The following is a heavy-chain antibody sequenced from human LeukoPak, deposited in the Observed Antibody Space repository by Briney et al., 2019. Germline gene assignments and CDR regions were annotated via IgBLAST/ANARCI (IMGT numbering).Heavy chain of an antibody. J-gene: IGHJ4*02. Sequence: ASVKVSCKASGYTFTSYGISWVRQAPGQGLVWMGWISAYNGNTNYAQKLQGRVTMTTDTSTSTAYMELRSLRSDDTAVYYCARGDSSGYYSFTQFDYSGQGTLVTVSS. CDR2: ISAYNGNT. CDR3: ARGDSSGYYSFTQFDY. V-gene: IGHV1-18*01. CDR1: GYTFTSYG. D-gene: IGHD3-22*01.